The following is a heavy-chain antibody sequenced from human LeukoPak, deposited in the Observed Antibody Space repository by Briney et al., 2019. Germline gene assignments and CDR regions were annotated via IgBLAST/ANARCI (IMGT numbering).Heavy chain of an antibody. CDR1: GGSISSSSYY. D-gene: IGHD3-10*01. V-gene: IGHV4-39*07. J-gene: IGHJ4*02. Sequence: PSETLSLTCTVSGGSISSSSYYWGWIRQPPGKGLEWIGSIYYSGSTYYNPSLKSRVTISVDTSKNQFSLKLSSVTAADTAVYYCARGHTRMVRGVKKSSSFDDYWGQGTLVTVSS. CDR2: IYYSGST. CDR3: ARGHTRMVRGVKKSSSFDDY.